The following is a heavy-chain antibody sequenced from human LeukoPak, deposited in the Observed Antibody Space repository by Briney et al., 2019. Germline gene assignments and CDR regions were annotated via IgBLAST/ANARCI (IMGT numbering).Heavy chain of an antibody. Sequence: GGSLRLSCAASGFTFSSYGMHWVRQAPGKGLEWVAFIRYDGSNKYYADSVKGRFTISRDNSKNTLYQQMNSLRAEDTAVYYCAKEPLSPTTVVTPLGYFDYWGQGTLVTVSS. CDR2: IRYDGSNK. J-gene: IGHJ4*02. V-gene: IGHV3-30*02. D-gene: IGHD4-23*01. CDR3: AKEPLSPTTVVTPLGYFDY. CDR1: GFTFSSYG.